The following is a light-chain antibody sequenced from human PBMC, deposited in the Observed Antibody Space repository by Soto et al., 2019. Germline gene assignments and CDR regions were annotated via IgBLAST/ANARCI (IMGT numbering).Light chain of an antibody. CDR3: QQYNNLPPGFS. J-gene: IGKJ3*01. CDR2: GAS. Sequence: EIVMTQSPATLSVSPGERATLSCRASQNVNTNLAWYQHKRGQAPRLLIYGASTRATGIPARFSGSGSGTEFILTISSLQSEDFAVYYCQQYNNLPPGFSFGPGTKVDIK. V-gene: IGKV3-15*01. CDR1: QNVNTN.